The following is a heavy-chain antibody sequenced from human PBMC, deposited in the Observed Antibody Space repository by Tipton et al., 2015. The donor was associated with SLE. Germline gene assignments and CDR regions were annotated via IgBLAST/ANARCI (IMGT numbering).Heavy chain of an antibody. CDR2: IYYSGST. CDR1: GGSISSSSYY. Sequence: LRLSCTVSGGSISSSSYYWGWIRQPPGKGLEWIGSIYYSGSTYYNPSLKSRVTISVDTSKNQFSLKLSSVTAADTAVYYCAREGRITIFGVVIRAFDIWGQGTMVTVSS. V-gene: IGHV4-39*07. J-gene: IGHJ3*02. D-gene: IGHD3-3*01. CDR3: AREGRITIFGVVIRAFDI.